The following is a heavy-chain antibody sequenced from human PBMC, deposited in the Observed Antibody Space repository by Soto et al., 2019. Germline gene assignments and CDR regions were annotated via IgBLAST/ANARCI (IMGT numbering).Heavy chain of an antibody. Sequence: GGSLRLSCAASGFTFSSYEMNWVRQAPGKGLEWVSYISSSGSTIYYADSVKGRFTISRDNAKNSLYLQMNSLRAEDTAVYYCARSPSRYYYDSSGYLGAFDIWGQGTMVTVS. CDR3: ARSPSRYYYDSSGYLGAFDI. CDR2: ISSSGSTI. D-gene: IGHD3-22*01. J-gene: IGHJ3*02. CDR1: GFTFSSYE. V-gene: IGHV3-48*03.